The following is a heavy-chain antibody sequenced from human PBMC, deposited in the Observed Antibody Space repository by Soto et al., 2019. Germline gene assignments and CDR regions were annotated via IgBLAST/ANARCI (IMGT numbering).Heavy chain of an antibody. CDR3: ARDSYGGNSGMDV. Sequence: PSETLSLTCTVSGGSISSGDYYWSWIRQPPGKGLEWIGYIYYSGSTYYNPSLKSRVTISVDTSKNQFSLKLSSVTAADTAVYYCARDSYGGNSGMDVWGHGTTVTVSS. J-gene: IGHJ6*02. V-gene: IGHV4-30-4*01. CDR1: GGSISSGDYY. D-gene: IGHD4-17*01. CDR2: IYYSGST.